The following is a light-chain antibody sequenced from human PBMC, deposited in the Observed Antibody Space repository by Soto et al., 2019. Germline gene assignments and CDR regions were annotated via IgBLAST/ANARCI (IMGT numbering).Light chain of an antibody. CDR1: SSNIGSHT. J-gene: IGLJ2*01. Sequence: QSVLTQPPSASGTPGQRVTISCSGGSSNIGSHTVNWYQQFPGTAPKLLIFGNNQRPSGVPDRFSGSKSGTSASLAIGGLKSEDEADYYCAAWYASLNGYVVFGGGTQLTVL. CDR3: AAWYASLNGYVV. V-gene: IGLV1-44*01. CDR2: GNN.